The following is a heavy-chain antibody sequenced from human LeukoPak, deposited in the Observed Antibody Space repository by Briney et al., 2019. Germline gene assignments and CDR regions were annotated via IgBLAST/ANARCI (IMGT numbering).Heavy chain of an antibody. V-gene: IGHV3-23*01. CDR2: ISGSGGST. CDR1: GFTFSSYW. CDR3: AKSPVDTAMVSDY. Sequence: GGSLRLSCAASGFTFSSYWMHWVRQAPGKGLEWVSAISGSGGSTYYADSVKGRFTISRDNSKNTLYLQMNSLRAEDTAVYYCAKSPVDTAMVSDYWGQGTLVTVSS. D-gene: IGHD5-18*01. J-gene: IGHJ4*02.